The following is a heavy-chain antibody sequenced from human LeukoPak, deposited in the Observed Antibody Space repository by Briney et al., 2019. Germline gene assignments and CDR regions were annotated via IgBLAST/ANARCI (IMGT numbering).Heavy chain of an antibody. J-gene: IGHJ4*02. CDR3: ARGRGSSYGDPFDY. CDR1: GFFFSNYW. Sequence: GGSLRLSCAASGFFFSNYWMSWVRQAQGKGLEWVANINLDGNGRFYVDSVKGRFTISRDNNKKSVYLQMNSLRAEDTAVYYCARGRGSSYGDPFDYWGQGTLVTVSS. D-gene: IGHD5-18*01. CDR2: INLDGNGR. V-gene: IGHV3-7*01.